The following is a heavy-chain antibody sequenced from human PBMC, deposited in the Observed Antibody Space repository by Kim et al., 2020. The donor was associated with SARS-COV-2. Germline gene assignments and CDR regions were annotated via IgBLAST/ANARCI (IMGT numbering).Heavy chain of an antibody. CDR3: ARVGSGWTDLDY. J-gene: IGHJ4*02. Sequence: THHPTHNSRSTISVNTSKNQCSLKLSAVTAADTAVYYCARVGSGWTDLDYWGQGTLVTVSS. V-gene: IGHV4-59*01. D-gene: IGHD6-19*01.